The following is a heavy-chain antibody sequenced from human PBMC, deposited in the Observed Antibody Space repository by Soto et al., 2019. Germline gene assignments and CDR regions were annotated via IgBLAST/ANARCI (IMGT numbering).Heavy chain of an antibody. CDR2: IYYSGST. CDR3: ARALHVEDYYYGMDV. Sequence: SETLSLTCTVSGGSISSYYWSWIRQPPGKGLEWIGYIYYSGSTNYNPSLKSRVTISVDTPKNQFSLKLSSVTAADTAVYYCARALHVEDYYYGMDVWGQGTTVTVSS. D-gene: IGHD1-1*01. V-gene: IGHV4-59*01. CDR1: GGSISSYY. J-gene: IGHJ6*02.